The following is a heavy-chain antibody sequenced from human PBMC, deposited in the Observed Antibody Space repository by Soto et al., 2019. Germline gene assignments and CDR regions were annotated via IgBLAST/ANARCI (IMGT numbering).Heavy chain of an antibody. D-gene: IGHD3-10*01. V-gene: IGHV3-15*01. CDR2: VKSKSDGGTT. CDR3: TTGSTGRDY. Sequence: EVQLVETGGGLVKPGGSLRLSCAASGFTFSNALMTWVRQAPGKGLEWVGRVKSKSDGGTTDYAAPVKGRFTISRDDSENTLYLQMNSLKAEDTGTYYCTTGSTGRDYWGQGTLVTVSS. CDR1: GFTFSNAL. J-gene: IGHJ4*02.